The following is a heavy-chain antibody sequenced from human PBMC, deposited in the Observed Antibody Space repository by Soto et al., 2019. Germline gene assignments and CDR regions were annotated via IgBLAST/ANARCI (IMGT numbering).Heavy chain of an antibody. CDR1: GYTFTSYA. Sequence: QVQLVQSGAEVKKPGASVKVSCKASGYTFTSYAMHWVRQAPGQRLEWMGWINAGNGNTKYSQKFQGRVTITRDTSASTAYMELSSLRSEDTAVYYCARGGVRGVIGWFDPWGQGTLVTVSS. J-gene: IGHJ5*02. CDR3: ARGGVRGVIGWFDP. CDR2: INAGNGNT. V-gene: IGHV1-3*01. D-gene: IGHD3-10*01.